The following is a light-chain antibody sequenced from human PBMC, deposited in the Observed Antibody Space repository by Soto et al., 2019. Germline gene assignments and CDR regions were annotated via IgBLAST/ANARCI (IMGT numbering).Light chain of an antibody. J-gene: IGKJ1*01. Sequence: EIVLTQSPGTLSLSPGERATLSCRASQSVSSTFLAWYQQKPGQAPRLLIYGASRRATGIPDRFSGSGSGTDFLPTISRLEPEDFAVYYCQKYGSSRTFGQRPKVEIK. CDR1: QSVSSTF. V-gene: IGKV3-20*01. CDR2: GAS. CDR3: QKYGSSRT.